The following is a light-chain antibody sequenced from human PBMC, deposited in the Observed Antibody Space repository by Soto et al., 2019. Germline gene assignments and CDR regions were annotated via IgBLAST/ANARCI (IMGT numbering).Light chain of an antibody. CDR2: GNT. CDR3: QSYDSSLSGWV. CDR1: SSNIGAGYD. V-gene: IGLV1-40*01. J-gene: IGLJ3*02. Sequence: QSVLTQPPSVSGAPGQRITISCTGSSSNIGAGYDVHWYRQLPGTAPKLLIYGNTNRPSEVPDRFSGSKSVTSASLAITGLQAEDEADYYCQSYDSSLSGWVFGGGTKVTVL.